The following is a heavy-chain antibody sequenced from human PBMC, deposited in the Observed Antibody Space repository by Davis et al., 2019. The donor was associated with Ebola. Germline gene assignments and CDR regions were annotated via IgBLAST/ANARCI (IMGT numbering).Heavy chain of an antibody. CDR2: IGSSSSYI. CDR3: ARDKFYYDSSGYGYYYGMDV. D-gene: IGHD3-22*01. V-gene: IGHV3-21*01. CDR1: GFTFSSYS. J-gene: IGHJ6*02. Sequence: GESLKISCAASGFTFSSYSMNWVRQAPGKGLKWVSSIGSSSSYIYYADSVKGRFTISSDNAKKSLYLHMNSLRAEDTAVYYCARDKFYYDSSGYGYYYGMDVWGQGTTVTVSS.